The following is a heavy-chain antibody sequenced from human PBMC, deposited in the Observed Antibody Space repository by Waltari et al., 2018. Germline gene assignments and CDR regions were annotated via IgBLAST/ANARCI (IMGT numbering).Heavy chain of an antibody. V-gene: IGHV4-59*12. CDR2: LYYSGYS. CDR1: GCSITSYY. Sequence: QVQLQESGPGLLKPSETLSPTCTVSGCSITSYYWNWIRQSPGKGLEGIGYLYYSGYSSFNPSLKIRVSLSVDTSKNQFSLKLNSVTAADTAVYYCARVGGTYGNSFDLWGEGIMVTVSS. CDR3: ARVGGTYGNSFDL. J-gene: IGHJ3*01. D-gene: IGHD1-26*01.